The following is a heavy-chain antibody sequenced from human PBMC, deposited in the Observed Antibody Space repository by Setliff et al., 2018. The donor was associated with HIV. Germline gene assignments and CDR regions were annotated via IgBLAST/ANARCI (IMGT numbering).Heavy chain of an antibody. CDR2: ISAYNGDT. CDR3: ARDPSNTSGWLPYYDY. Sequence: GASVKVSCKTSGFTFNHYGITWVRQAPGQGLEWVGWISAYNGDTKYSQTFQGRVTMTTDTSTATAFMELRSLRSDDTAVYYCARDPSNTSGWLPYYDYWGQGTLVTVSS. D-gene: IGHD6-19*01. V-gene: IGHV1-18*01. CDR1: GFTFNHYG. J-gene: IGHJ4*02.